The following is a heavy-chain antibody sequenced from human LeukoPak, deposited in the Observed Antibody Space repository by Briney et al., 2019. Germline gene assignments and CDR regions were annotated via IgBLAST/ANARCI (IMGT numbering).Heavy chain of an antibody. CDR1: GGSISSGGYY. CDR2: IYYSGST. V-gene: IGHV4-39*01. J-gene: IGHJ5*02. D-gene: IGHD6-19*01. CDR3: ARQYSSGWPWFDP. Sequence: PSETLSLTCTVSGGSISSGGYYWGWIRQPPGKGLEWIGSIYYSGSTYYNPSLKSRVTISVDTSKNQFSLKLTSVTAADAAVYYCARQYSSGWPWFDPWGQRTLVTASS.